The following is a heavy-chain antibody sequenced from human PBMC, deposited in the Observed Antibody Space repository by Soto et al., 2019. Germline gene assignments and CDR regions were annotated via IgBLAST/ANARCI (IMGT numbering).Heavy chain of an antibody. J-gene: IGHJ4*02. V-gene: IGHV3-30*18. D-gene: IGHD3-22*01. CDR1: GFTFSSYG. Sequence: GGSLRLSCAASGFTFSSYGMHWVRQAPGKGLEWVAVISYDGSNKYYADSVKGRFTISRDNSKNTLYLQMNSLRAEDTAVYYCAKDRQVVVLDYWGQGTLVTVSS. CDR3: AKDRQVVVLDY. CDR2: ISYDGSNK.